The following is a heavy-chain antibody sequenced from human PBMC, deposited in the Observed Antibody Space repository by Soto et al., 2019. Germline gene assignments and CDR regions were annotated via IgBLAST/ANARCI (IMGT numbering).Heavy chain of an antibody. V-gene: IGHV6-1*01. D-gene: IGHD1-7*01. Sequence: QVQLQESGPGLVKPSQTLSLTCAISGDSVSSNSAAWNWIRLSPSRGLEWMARTYYRSRWYNDYAVSVGSRITGNPDTSKNQFSLQLTSVTPEDTAVYYCAGTTSHQWYYMDVWGKGTTVTVSS. CDR1: GDSVSSNSAA. CDR2: TYYRSRWYN. CDR3: AGTTSHQWYYMDV. J-gene: IGHJ6*03.